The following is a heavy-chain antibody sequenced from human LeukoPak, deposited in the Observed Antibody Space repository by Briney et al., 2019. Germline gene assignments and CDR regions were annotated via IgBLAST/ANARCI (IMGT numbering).Heavy chain of an antibody. V-gene: IGHV3-23*01. CDR1: GFTFSSYA. J-gene: IGHJ6*03. CDR2: ISGSGGST. CDR3: AKGRYYYYYMDV. Sequence: GGSLRLSCAAPGFTFSSYAMSWVRQAPGKGLEWVSAISGSGGSTYYADSVKGRFTISRDNSKNTLYLQMNSLRAEDTAIYYCAKGRYYYYYMDVWGKGTTVTISS.